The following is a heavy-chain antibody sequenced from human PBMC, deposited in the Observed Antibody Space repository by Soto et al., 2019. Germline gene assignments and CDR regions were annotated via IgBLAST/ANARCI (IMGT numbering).Heavy chain of an antibody. J-gene: IGHJ6*02. D-gene: IGHD2-2*01. V-gene: IGHV1-46*01. CDR3: ASGTYDILVVKAFHNYGMDV. Sequence: ASVKVSCKASGYTFTSYYMHWVRQAPGQGLEWMGIINPSGGSTSYAQKFQGRVTMTRDTSTSTVYMELSSLRSEDTAVYYCASGTYDILVVKAFHNYGMDVWGQGTTVTVSS. CDR1: GYTFTSYY. CDR2: INPSGGST.